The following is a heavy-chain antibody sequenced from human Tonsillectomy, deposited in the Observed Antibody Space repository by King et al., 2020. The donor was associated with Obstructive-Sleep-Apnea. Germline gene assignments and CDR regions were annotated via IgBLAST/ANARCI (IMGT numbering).Heavy chain of an antibody. CDR3: AKGLLPCTGGICSLDY. V-gene: IGHV3-23*04. CDR1: GFTFSFYA. CDR2: ISGSGGIT. Sequence: VQLVESGGGLVQPGGSLRLSCTVSGFTFSFYAMSWVRQAPGKGLEWASAISGSGGITYYADSVKGRFTIPRDNSKNTLNLQVNSLRAEDTAVYYCAKGLLPCTGGICSLDYWGQGALVTVSS. J-gene: IGHJ4*02. D-gene: IGHD2-15*01.